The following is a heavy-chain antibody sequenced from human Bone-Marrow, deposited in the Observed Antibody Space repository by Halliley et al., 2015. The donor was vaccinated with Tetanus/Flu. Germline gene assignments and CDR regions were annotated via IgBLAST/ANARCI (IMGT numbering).Heavy chain of an antibody. Sequence: LEWMGRIDPSDSYTDYSPSFQGHVTISADKSMRSAYLQHNGLQASDTAIYYCAILGSGWYSAWGQGTLVTVSS. J-gene: IGHJ4*02. D-gene: IGHD6-19*01. CDR3: AILGSGWYSA. V-gene: IGHV5-10-1*01. CDR2: IDPSDSYT.